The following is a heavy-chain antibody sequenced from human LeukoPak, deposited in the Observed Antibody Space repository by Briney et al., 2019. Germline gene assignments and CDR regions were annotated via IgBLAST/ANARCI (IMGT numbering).Heavy chain of an antibody. CDR3: ARKSPYCSSTSCYGTLDY. CDR1: GGSLSSYY. D-gene: IGHD2-2*01. J-gene: IGHJ4*02. Sequence: SETLSLTCTVSGGSLSSYYWSWIRQPPGKGLEWIGYIYTSGSTNYNPSLKSRVTISVDTSKNQFSLKRSSVTAADTAVYYCARKSPYCSSTSCYGTLDYCGQGTLLTVSS. CDR2: IYTSGST. V-gene: IGHV4-4*09.